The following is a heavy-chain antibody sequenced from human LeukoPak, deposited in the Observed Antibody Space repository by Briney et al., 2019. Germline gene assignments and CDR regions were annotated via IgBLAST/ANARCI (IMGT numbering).Heavy chain of an antibody. D-gene: IGHD4-17*01. J-gene: IGHJ4*02. CDR3: AIRPTVTTTGIFDY. V-gene: IGHV3-21*01. CDR2: ISSSSSYI. CDR1: GFTFSSYS. Sequence: GGSLRLSCAASGFTFSSYSMNWVRQAPGKGLEWVSSISSSSSYIYYADSVKGRFTISRDNAKNSLYLQMNSLRAEDTAVYYCAIRPTVTTTGIFDYWGQGTLLTVSS.